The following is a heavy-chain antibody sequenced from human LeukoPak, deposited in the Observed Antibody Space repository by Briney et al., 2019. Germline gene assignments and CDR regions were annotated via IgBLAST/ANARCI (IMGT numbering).Heavy chain of an antibody. D-gene: IGHD4-23*01. CDR3: ARHISDYGGNSRRFDP. CDR2: IYSSGSA. CDR1: GASINNNF. V-gene: IGHV4-59*08. J-gene: IGHJ5*02. Sequence: SETLSLTCTVSGASINNNFWTWIRQPPGKGLEWIGYIYSSGSANYNPSLKSRVIISGDTSKNQFSLKLSSVTAADTAVYYCARHISDYGGNSRRFDPWGQGTLVTVSS.